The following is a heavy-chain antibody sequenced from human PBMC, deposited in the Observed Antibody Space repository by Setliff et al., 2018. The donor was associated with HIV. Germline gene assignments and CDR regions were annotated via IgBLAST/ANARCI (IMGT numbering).Heavy chain of an antibody. V-gene: IGHV4-31*03. J-gene: IGHJ5*02. CDR2: ISYSGGS. Sequence: SETLSLTCTVSGDSISSDAYYWSWIRQHPEKGLEWVGYISYSGGSYYNPSLKSRISISMDTSKNQFSLKLKSVAAADTAVYYCARLNVEMFVVMAATPGWFGPWGQGILVTVSS. CDR3: ARLNVEMFVVMAATPGWFGP. CDR1: GDSISSDAYY. D-gene: IGHD2-15*01.